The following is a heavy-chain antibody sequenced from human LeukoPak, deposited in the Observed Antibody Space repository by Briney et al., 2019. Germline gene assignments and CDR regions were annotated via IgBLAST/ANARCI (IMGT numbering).Heavy chain of an antibody. D-gene: IGHD2-8*01. CDR2: ISSSSSTI. Sequence: GGSLRLSCAASGFTFSSYSMNWVRQAPGRGLEWVSYISSSSSTIYYADSVKGRFTISRDNAKNSLYLQMNSLRAEDTAVYYCAREGKAVLMVYATEYYFDYWGQGTLVPVSS. CDR1: GFTFSSYS. V-gene: IGHV3-48*04. CDR3: AREGKAVLMVYATEYYFDY. J-gene: IGHJ4*02.